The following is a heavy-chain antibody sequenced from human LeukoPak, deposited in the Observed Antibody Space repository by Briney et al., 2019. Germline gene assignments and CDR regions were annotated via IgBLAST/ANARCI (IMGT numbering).Heavy chain of an antibody. CDR3: ARVPGYSYAYDY. D-gene: IGHD5-18*01. J-gene: IGHJ4*02. CDR1: GYTFIDYY. V-gene: IGHV1-3*01. Sequence: ASVKVSCKASGYTFIDYYMHWVRQAPGQRLEWMGWINAGNGNTKYSQKFQGRVTITRDTSASTAYMELSSLRSEDTAVYYCARVPGYSYAYDYWGQGTLVTVSS. CDR2: INAGNGNT.